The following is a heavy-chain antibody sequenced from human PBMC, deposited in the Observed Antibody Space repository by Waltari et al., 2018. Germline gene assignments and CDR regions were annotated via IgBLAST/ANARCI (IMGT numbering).Heavy chain of an antibody. CDR3: ASTTTAQYYFDC. Sequence: EVQLVESGGALIQPGGSLRLSCAASGFSVSSNFMSWGRQGPGKGLEWVSVIYSGGGTYYADSVQGRFTISRDNSKNTLSLQMNSLRAEDTAVYYCASTTTAQYYFDCWGQGTLVTVSS. J-gene: IGHJ4*02. CDR2: IYSGGGT. CDR1: GFSVSSNF. D-gene: IGHD5-18*01. V-gene: IGHV3-53*01.